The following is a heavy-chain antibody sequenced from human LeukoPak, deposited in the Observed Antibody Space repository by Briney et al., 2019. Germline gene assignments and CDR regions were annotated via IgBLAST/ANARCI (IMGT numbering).Heavy chain of an antibody. CDR3: ARDAYCGGDCSTPAGFQH. J-gene: IGHJ1*01. CDR2: INPSGGST. Sequence: ASVKVSCKASGYTFTSYYMHWVRQAPGQGLEWMGIINPSGGSTSYAQKFQGRVTMTRDTSTSTVYMELSSLRSEDTAVYYCARDAYCGGDCSTPAGFQHWGQGTLVTVSS. D-gene: IGHD2-21*02. V-gene: IGHV1-46*01. CDR1: GYTFTSYY.